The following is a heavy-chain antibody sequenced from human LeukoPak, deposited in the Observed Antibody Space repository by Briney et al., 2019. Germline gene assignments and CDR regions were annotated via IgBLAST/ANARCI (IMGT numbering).Heavy chain of an antibody. CDR2: ISGDGGVT. CDR3: ARDWGVAGSFDY. CDR1: GFTFDTYA. D-gene: IGHD6-19*01. J-gene: IGHJ4*02. Sequence: GGSLRLSCAASGFTFDTYAIHWVRQVPGKGLEWVSLISGDGGVTYYADSVKGRLTISRDNSKDSVYLQMNSLRAEDTAVYYCARDWGVAGSFDYWGQGTLVTVSS. V-gene: IGHV3-43*02.